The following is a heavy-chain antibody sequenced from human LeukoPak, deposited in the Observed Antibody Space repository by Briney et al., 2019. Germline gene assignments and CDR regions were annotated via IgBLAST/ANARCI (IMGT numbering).Heavy chain of an antibody. CDR1: GFTFSSYS. D-gene: IGHD2-15*01. Sequence: GGSLRLSCAASGFTFSSYSMNWVRQAPGKGLEWVSSISSSSSYIYYADSVKGRFTISRDNAKNSLYLQMNSLRAEDTAVYYCARMGPLYCSGGSCFQDYLFDYWGQGTLVTVSS. CDR2: ISSSSSYI. J-gene: IGHJ4*02. V-gene: IGHV3-21*01. CDR3: ARMGPLYCSGGSCFQDYLFDY.